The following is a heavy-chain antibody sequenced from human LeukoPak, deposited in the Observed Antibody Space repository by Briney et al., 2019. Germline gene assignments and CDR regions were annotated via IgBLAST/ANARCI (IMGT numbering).Heavy chain of an antibody. Sequence: GGSLRLSCAASGFTFSDYSVHWVRQAPGKGLEWVGFIRSNAHGGTAHYAASVEGRFTISRDDSKSIAYLQMNSLKTEDTAVFYRTRAYVGPTSLGYYGMDVWGQGTTVTVSS. CDR1: GFTFSDYS. CDR2: IRSNAHGGTA. V-gene: IGHV3-49*04. J-gene: IGHJ6*02. D-gene: IGHD1-26*01. CDR3: TRAYVGPTSLGYYGMDV.